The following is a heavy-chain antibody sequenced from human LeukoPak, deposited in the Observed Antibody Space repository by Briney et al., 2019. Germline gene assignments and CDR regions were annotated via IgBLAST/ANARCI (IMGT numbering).Heavy chain of an antibody. V-gene: IGHV3-7*01. CDR2: IKQDGSEK. D-gene: IGHD3-22*01. CDR3: ARVGYYYHY. Sequence: GGSLRLSCAASGFTFSSYWMSWVRQAPGKGLEWVATIKQDGSEKDFVDSVKGRFTISRDNAKNSLYLQMNSLRAEDTALHYCARVGYYYHYWGQGTLVTVSS. J-gene: IGHJ4*02. CDR1: GFTFSSYW.